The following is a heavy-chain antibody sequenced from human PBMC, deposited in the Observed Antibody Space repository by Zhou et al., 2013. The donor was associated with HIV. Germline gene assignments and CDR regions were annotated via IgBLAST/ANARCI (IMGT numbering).Heavy chain of an antibody. V-gene: IGHV1-46*01. D-gene: IGHD3-16*01. J-gene: IGHJ3*01. CDR3: ARGRGHRSGYYDG. CDR1: GGTFTNYY. CDR2: INPFGGST. Sequence: QVQLVQSGAEVKKPGSSVKVSCKASGGTFTNYYLHWVRQAPGQGLEWMGIINPFGGSTSYAQKFQGRVTMTRDTSTSTVYMELSSLRFEDTAVYYCARGRGHRSGYYDGWGQGTMVTVSS.